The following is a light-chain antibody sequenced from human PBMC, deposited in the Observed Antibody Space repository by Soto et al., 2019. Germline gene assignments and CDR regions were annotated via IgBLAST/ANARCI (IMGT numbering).Light chain of an antibody. CDR3: QQYDSYSKT. CDR1: QSISTW. Sequence: DVQMTQSPSTLSAAVGDRVTITCRASQSISTWLAWYQQKPGKAPKLLIYKASSLEIGVPSRFSGSASGTEFTLTISSLQPDDFAAYYCQQYDSYSKTFGQGTKVDIK. V-gene: IGKV1-5*03. J-gene: IGKJ1*01. CDR2: KAS.